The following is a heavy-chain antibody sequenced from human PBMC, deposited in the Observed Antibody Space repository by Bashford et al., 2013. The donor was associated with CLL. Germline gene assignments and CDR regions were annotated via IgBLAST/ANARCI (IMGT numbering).Heavy chain of an antibody. Sequence: GGPLRLSCAASGFTFSSYWMHWVRQAPGKGLVWVSRINSDGNSTSYADSVKGRFTISRDNAKNTLYLQMNSLRAEDTAVYYCARGYYYDSSGYFPIDYWGQGTLVTVSS. CDR2: INSDGNST. J-gene: IGHJ4*02. CDR3: ARGYYYDSSGYFPIDY. V-gene: IGHV3-74*01. CDR1: GFTFSSYW. D-gene: IGHD3-22*01.